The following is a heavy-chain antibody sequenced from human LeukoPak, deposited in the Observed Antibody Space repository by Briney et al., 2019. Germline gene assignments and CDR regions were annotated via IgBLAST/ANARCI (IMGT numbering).Heavy chain of an antibody. CDR2: INPNSGDT. D-gene: IGHD3-3*02. Sequence: ASVKVSCKASGYIFTDYHIHWVRQAPGQGLEWMGWINPNSGDTNFPQEFQGRVTMTRDTSISTAYMELSSLRSDDTALYYCASISHVWSGYYTVYFDYWGQGTLVTVSS. CDR1: GYIFTDYH. CDR3: ASISHVWSGYYTVYFDY. V-gene: IGHV1-2*02. J-gene: IGHJ4*02.